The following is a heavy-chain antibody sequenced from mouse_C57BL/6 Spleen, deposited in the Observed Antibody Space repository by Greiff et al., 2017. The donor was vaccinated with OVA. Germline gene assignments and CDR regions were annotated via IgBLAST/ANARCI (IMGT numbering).Heavy chain of an antibody. J-gene: IGHJ4*01. Sequence: LVESGAELVRPGASVTLSCKASGYTFTDYEMHWVKQTPVHGLEWIGAIDPETGGTAYNQKFKGKAILTADKSSSTAYMELRSLTSEDSAVYYCTRGYSNLYAMDYWGQGTSVTVSS. CDR1: GYTFTDYE. CDR2: IDPETGGT. CDR3: TRGYSNLYAMDY. D-gene: IGHD2-5*01. V-gene: IGHV1-15*01.